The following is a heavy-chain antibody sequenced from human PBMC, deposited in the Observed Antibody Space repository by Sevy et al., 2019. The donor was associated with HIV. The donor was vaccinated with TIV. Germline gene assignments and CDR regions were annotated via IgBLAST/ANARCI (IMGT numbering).Heavy chain of an antibody. D-gene: IGHD3-3*02. Sequence: ASVKVSCKASGYTFTAFFIHWLRQAPGQGLEWMGMVDPSRTTSYAQTCQGRVTMTRDTSTSTVYMELYSLRSDDTAVYYCARDQDHHFWIGKGSSFDYWGQGTLVTVSS. V-gene: IGHV1-46*01. CDR3: ARDQDHHFWIGKGSSFDY. CDR2: VDPSRTT. CDR1: GYTFTAFF. J-gene: IGHJ4*02.